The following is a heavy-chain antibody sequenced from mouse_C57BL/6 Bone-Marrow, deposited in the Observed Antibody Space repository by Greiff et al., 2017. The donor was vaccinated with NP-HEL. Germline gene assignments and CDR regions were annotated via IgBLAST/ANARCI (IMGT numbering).Heavy chain of an antibody. CDR1: GYTFTDYY. V-gene: IGHV1-19*01. Sequence: VQLQQSGPVLVKPGPSVKMSCKASGYTFTDYYMNWVKQSHGKSLEWIGVINPYNGGTSYNQKFKGKATLTVDKSSSTAYMELNSLTSEDSAVYYCARQLRLRYFDYWGQGTTLTVSS. D-gene: IGHD3-2*02. CDR3: ARQLRLRYFDY. CDR2: INPYNGGT. J-gene: IGHJ2*01.